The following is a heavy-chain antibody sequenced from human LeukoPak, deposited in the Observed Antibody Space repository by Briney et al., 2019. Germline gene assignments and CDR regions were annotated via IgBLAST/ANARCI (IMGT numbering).Heavy chain of an antibody. CDR2: ISWNSATI. V-gene: IGHV3-9*03. J-gene: IGHJ4*02. D-gene: IGHD3-22*01. CDR3: AKDVWPYTYYYDTHPLGGGFDS. CDR1: GFTFDHYA. Sequence: GGSLRLSCAASGFTFDHYAMHWVRQAPGKGLEWVSSISWNSATIGYADSVRGRFTISRDNAKNSPYLQMHSLRAEDMAFYYCAKDVWPYTYYYDTHPLGGGFDSWGQGTLVTVSS.